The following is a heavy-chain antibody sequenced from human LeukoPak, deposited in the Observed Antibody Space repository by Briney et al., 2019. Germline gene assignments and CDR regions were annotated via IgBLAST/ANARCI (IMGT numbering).Heavy chain of an antibody. Sequence: PGGSLRLSCAASGFTFSSYGMHWVRQAPGKGLEWVAVIWYDGSNKYYADSVKGRFTISRDNSKNTLYLQMNSLRAEDTAVYYCARDFMVRGVIGYWGQGTLVTVSS. D-gene: IGHD3-10*01. V-gene: IGHV3-33*01. J-gene: IGHJ4*02. CDR1: GFTFSSYG. CDR2: IWYDGSNK. CDR3: ARDFMVRGVIGY.